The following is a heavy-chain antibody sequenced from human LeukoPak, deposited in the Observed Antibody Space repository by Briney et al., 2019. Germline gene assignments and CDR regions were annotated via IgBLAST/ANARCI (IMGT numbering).Heavy chain of an antibody. V-gene: IGHV4-59*01. CDR2: IYYSGST. CDR1: GGSISSYY. CDR3: ARAGDDYGDYARVLWYFDL. D-gene: IGHD4-17*01. J-gene: IGHJ2*01. Sequence: SETLSLTCTVSGGSISSYYWSWIRQPPGKGLEWIGYIYYSGSTNYNPSLKRRVTISVDTSKNQFSLKLSSVTAADTAVYYCARAGDDYGDYARVLWYFDLWGRGTLVTVSS.